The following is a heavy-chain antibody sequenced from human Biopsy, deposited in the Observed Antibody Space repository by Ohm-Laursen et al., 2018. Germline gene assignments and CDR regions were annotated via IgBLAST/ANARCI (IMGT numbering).Heavy chain of an antibody. V-gene: IGHV3-9*01. CDR2: ISWNSGNI. CDR3: AKDLASGSGYYWYIDF. CDR1: GFTFDDYA. J-gene: IGHJ2*01. Sequence: SLRLSCTAFGFTFDDYALHWARQAPGKGLEWVSGISWNSGNIGYADSVKGRFTISRDNAKNSVYLQMNSLRAEDTAFYYCAKDLASGSGYYWYIDFWGRGTLVTVSS. D-gene: IGHD3-22*01.